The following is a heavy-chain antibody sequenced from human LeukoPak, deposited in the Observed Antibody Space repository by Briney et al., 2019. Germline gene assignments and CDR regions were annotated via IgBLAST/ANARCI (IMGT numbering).Heavy chain of an antibody. J-gene: IGHJ4*02. D-gene: IGHD3-9*01. CDR1: GGSISSHF. Sequence: SETLSLTCTVSGGSISSHFWSWIRQPPGKGLEWIGYIYYSGSTNYNPSLKSRVTISVDTSKNQFSLKLSSVTAADTAVYYCARFVPFDWLLYQYFDYWGQGTLVTVSS. CDR2: IYYSGST. V-gene: IGHV4-59*11. CDR3: ARFVPFDWLLYQYFDY.